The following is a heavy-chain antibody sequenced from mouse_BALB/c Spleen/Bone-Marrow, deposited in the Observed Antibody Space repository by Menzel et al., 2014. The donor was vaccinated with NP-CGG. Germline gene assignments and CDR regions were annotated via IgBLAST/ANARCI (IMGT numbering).Heavy chain of an antibody. CDR2: IYPGNVNT. J-gene: IGHJ2*01. CDR3: ATYDY. CDR1: GYTFTSYY. Sequence: QVHVKQSGPELVKPGASMRISCKASGYTFTSYYIHWVKQRPGQGLEWIGWIYPGNVNTKYNEKFKGKATPTADKSSSTAYMQLSSLTSEDSAVYFCATYDYWGQGTTLTVSS. V-gene: IGHV1S56*01.